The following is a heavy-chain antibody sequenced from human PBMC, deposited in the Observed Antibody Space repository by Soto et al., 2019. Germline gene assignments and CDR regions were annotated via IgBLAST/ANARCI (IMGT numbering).Heavy chain of an antibody. J-gene: IGHJ4*02. V-gene: IGHV4-30-4*01. Sequence: PSETLSLTCSVSGGSISSGYYYWSWIRQPPGKGLEWIGNIYYSGNTYYNPSLKSRLIIPIDTSKNQFSLKVGSVTAADTAVYYCARAPVGLDTISYFDYWGQGKLVTVSS. CDR1: GGSISSGYYY. CDR3: ARAPVGLDTISYFDY. CDR2: IYYSGNT. D-gene: IGHD3-3*01.